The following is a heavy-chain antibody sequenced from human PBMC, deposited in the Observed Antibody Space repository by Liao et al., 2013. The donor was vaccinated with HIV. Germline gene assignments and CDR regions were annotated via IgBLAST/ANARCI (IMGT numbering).Heavy chain of an antibody. CDR2: INHSGST. CDR3: ARVLIRGYSSPTRRWFDP. CDR1: GGSFSGYY. V-gene: IGHV4-34*01. D-gene: IGHD5-18*01. J-gene: IGHJ5*02. Sequence: QVQLQQWGAGLLKPSETLSLTCAVYGGSFSGYYWTWIRQPPGKGLEWIGEINHSGSTNYNPSLKSRVTISVDTSKNQFSLKLSSVTAADTAVYYCARVLIRGYSSPTRRWFDPGAREPWSPSPQ.